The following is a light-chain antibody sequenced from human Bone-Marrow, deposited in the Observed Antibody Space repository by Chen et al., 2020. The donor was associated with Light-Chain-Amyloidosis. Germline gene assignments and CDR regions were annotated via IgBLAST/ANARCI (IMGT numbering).Light chain of an antibody. CDR3: QQYNNWPYT. CDR2: GAS. J-gene: IGKJ2*01. Sequence: EIVLTQSPGTLSMSPGERTTLSCRASQSVDSNSVAWYQQKPGQAPRLLIYGASTRATGIPARFSGSGSGTEFTLTISSLQSEDFAVYYCQQYNNWPYTFGQGTKLEIK. V-gene: IGKV3-15*01. CDR1: QSVDSN.